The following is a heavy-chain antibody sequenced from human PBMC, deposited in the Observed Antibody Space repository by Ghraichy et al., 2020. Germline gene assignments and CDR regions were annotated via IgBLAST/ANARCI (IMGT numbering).Heavy chain of an antibody. CDR2: ISYDGSNK. Sequence: GGSLRLSCAASGFTFSNYGMHWVRQAPGKGLEWVSLISYDGSNKYYADSVKGRFTISRDNSKNTVYLQMKSLRAEDTAVYYCANEYYDFWSGYAGYGYKLDDWGEGTPVAAS. CDR1: GFTFSNYG. V-gene: IGHV3-30*18. CDR3: ANEYYDFWSGYAGYGYKLDD. D-gene: IGHD3-3*01. J-gene: IGHJ4*02.